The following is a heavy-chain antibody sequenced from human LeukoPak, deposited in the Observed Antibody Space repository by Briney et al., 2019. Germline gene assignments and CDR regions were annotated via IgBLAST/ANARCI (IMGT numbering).Heavy chain of an antibody. CDR3: ARAPRATMVRGVSFDS. J-gene: IGHJ4*02. CDR1: GGSFSGYY. CDR2: INHSGGN. Sequence: SETLSLTCAVYGGSFSGYYWTWIRQPPGKGLEWIGEINHSGGNKYNPSLTSRVTISVDSSRNQFSLKLSSVTAADTAVYYCARAPRATMVRGVSFDSWGQGTLVTVSS. V-gene: IGHV4-34*01. D-gene: IGHD3-10*01.